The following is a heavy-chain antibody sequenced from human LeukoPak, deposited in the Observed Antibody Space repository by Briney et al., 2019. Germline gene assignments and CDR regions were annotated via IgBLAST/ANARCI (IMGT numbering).Heavy chain of an antibody. D-gene: IGHD1-26*01. CDR2: INSDGSST. Sequence: GGSLRLSCAASGFTFSSYWMHWVRQAPGKVLVWVPRINSDGSSTSYADSVKGRFTISRDNAKNTLYLQMNSLRAEDTAVYCCARDYAGTNWFDPWGQGTLVTVSS. CDR1: GFTFSSYW. CDR3: ARDYAGTNWFDP. J-gene: IGHJ5*02. V-gene: IGHV3-74*01.